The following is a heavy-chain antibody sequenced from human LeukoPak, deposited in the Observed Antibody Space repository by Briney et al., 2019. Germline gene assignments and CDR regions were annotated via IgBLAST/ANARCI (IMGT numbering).Heavy chain of an antibody. CDR3: ARESYYYYVDV. CDR2: IKQDGSEK. J-gene: IGHJ6*03. Sequence: GGSLRLSCAASGSTFSSYWMSWVRQAPGKGLEWVANIKQDGSEKYYVDSVKGRFTISRDNAKNSLYLQMNSPRAEDTAVYYCARESYYYYVDVWGKGTTVTVSS. CDR1: GSTFSSYW. V-gene: IGHV3-7*01.